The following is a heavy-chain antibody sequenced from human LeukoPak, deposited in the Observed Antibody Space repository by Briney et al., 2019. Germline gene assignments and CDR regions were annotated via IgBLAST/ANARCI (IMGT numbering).Heavy chain of an antibody. J-gene: IGHJ4*02. CDR2: IYSGGST. Sequence: GSLRLSCAASGFTVSSNYMSWVRQAPGTGLEWVSVIYSGGSTYYADSVKGRFTISRDNSKNTLYLQMNSLRAEDTAVYYCARGTGYRPFDYWGQGTLVTVSS. CDR3: ARGTGYRPFDY. V-gene: IGHV3-66*01. CDR1: GFTVSSNY. D-gene: IGHD3/OR15-3a*01.